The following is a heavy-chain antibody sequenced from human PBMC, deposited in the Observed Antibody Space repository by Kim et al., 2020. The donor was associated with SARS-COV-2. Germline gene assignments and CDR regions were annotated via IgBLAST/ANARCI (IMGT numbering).Heavy chain of an antibody. Sequence: GGSLRLSCAASGFTFSSYSMNWVRQAPGKGLEWVSSISSSSSYIYYADSVKGRFTISRDNAKNSLYLRMNSLRAEDTAVYYCAREGIIAAAGASWGQGTLVTVSS. V-gene: IGHV3-21*01. J-gene: IGHJ1*01. CDR3: AREGIIAAAGAS. CDR1: GFTFSSYS. CDR2: ISSSSSYI. D-gene: IGHD6-13*01.